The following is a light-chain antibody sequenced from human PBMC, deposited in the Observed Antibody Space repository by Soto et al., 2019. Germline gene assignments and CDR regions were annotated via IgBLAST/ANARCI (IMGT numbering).Light chain of an antibody. CDR1: ENIRDF. Sequence: DIQMTQSPSSLSTSVGDRLTITCLASENIRDFVNWYQQKXGKAPNXXSYGASTLQGGVPSRFSGSGSATDFTLTISSLKHEDFETYYCQQTYGTPPTFGQGTKVDIK. CDR3: QQTYGTPPT. V-gene: IGKV1-39*01. J-gene: IGKJ1*01. CDR2: GAS.